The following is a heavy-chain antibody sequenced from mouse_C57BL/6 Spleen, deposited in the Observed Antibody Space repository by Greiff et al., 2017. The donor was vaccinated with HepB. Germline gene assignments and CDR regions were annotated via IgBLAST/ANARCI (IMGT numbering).Heavy chain of an antibody. CDR2: INPSTGGT. J-gene: IGHJ3*01. CDR1: GYSFTGYY. V-gene: IGHV1-42*01. Sequence: EVQRVESGPELVKPGASVKISCKASGYSFTGYYMNWVKQSPEKSLEWIGEINPSTGGTTYNQKFKAKATLTVDKSSSTAYMQLKSLTSEDSALYYCARDGYDGYPFAYWGQGTLVTVSA. CDR3: ARDGYDGYPFAY. D-gene: IGHD2-3*01.